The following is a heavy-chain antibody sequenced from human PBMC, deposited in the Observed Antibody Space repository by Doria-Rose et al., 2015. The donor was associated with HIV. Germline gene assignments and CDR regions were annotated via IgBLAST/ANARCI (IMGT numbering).Heavy chain of an antibody. CDR1: GFSFESYA. CDR2: ISWASDAK. Sequence: VQLVQSGGGLDQPGRSLRLSCVGSGFSFESYAMHWVRLDPGKSLAWVAGISWASDAKGMADAVEGLCTISKYIAKKSVYLERRSLRPEDTAFYYVDKAPVIGRKYNFDMDVWGKGTAFTVSS. J-gene: IGHJ6*03. CDR3: DKAPVIGRKYNFDMDV. V-gene: IGHV3-9*01. D-gene: IGHD1-20*01.